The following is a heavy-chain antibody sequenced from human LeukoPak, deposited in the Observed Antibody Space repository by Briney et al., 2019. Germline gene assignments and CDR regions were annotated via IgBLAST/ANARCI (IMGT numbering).Heavy chain of an antibody. D-gene: IGHD3-10*01. V-gene: IGHV5-51*01. CDR2: IYPGDSDT. Sequence: GESLKISCKGSGYSFTSYWIGWVRQMPGKGLEWMGIIYPGDSDTRYSPSFQGQVTMSADKSISTAYLQWSSLKASDTAMYYCARQSITMVRGVPNIDYWGQGTLVTVSS. CDR3: ARQSITMVRGVPNIDY. CDR1: GYSFTSYW. J-gene: IGHJ4*02.